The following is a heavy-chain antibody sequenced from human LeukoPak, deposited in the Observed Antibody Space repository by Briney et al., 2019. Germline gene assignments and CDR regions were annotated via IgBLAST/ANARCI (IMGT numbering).Heavy chain of an antibody. J-gene: IGHJ4*02. CDR2: IHSSGST. CDR1: GGSISSYY. Sequence: PSETLSLTCTVSGGSISSYYWSWIRQPAGKGLEWIGRIHSSGSTSYNPSLKSRVTMSVDKSKNQFSLKLSSVTAADTAMYFCARGRGDYFDTSGYFFDYWGQGTLATISS. D-gene: IGHD3-22*01. CDR3: ARGRGDYFDTSGYFFDY. V-gene: IGHV4-4*07.